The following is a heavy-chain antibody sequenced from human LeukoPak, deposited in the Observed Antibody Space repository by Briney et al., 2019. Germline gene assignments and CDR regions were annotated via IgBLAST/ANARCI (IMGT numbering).Heavy chain of an antibody. CDR3: ARFVSPGLGPRWFDP. D-gene: IGHD6-6*01. CDR1: GYSISSGYY. CDR2: IYYSGST. Sequence: SETLSLTCTVSGYSISSGYYWSWIRQPPGKGLEWIGYIYYSGSTNYNPSLKSRVTISVDTSKNQFSLKLSSVTAADTAVYYCARFVSPGLGPRWFDPWGQGTLVTVSS. J-gene: IGHJ5*02. V-gene: IGHV4-61*01.